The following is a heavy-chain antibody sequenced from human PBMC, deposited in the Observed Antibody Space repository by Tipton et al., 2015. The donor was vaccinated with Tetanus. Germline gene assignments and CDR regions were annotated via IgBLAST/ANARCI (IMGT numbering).Heavy chain of an antibody. CDR1: GGSISSSSYY. CDR3: ARDRGGAYDY. J-gene: IGHJ4*02. Sequence: TLSLTCTVSGGSISSSSYYWGWIRQPPGKGLEWIGSIYYSGSTYYNPSLKSRVTISVDTSKNQFSLKLSSVTAADTAVYYCARDRGGAYDYWGQGTLVTVSS. V-gene: IGHV4-39*02. CDR2: IYYSGST. D-gene: IGHD4-23*01.